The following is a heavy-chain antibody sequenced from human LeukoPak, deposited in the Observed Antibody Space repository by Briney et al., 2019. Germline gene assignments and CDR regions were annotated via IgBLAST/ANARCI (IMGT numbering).Heavy chain of an antibody. CDR2: INPNSGGT. CDR1: GYTFTDYY. V-gene: IGHV1-2*02. D-gene: IGHD5-24*01. Sequence: ASVKVSCKASGYTFTDYYLHWVRQAPGQGLEWMGWINPNSGGTNYAQKFQGRVTMTRDTSTTTAYMELSSLRSDDTAVYFCARDRGSPDAFDIWGQGTMVTVSS. J-gene: IGHJ3*02. CDR3: ARDRGSPDAFDI.